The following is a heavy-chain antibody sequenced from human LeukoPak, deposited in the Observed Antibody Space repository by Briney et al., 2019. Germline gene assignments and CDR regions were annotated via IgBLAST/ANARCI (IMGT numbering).Heavy chain of an antibody. CDR2: ISGSGGST. CDR3: ARGDETVLTGYCVD. D-gene: IGHD3-9*01. Sequence: GGSLRLSCAASGFTFSSYGMSWVRQAPGKGLEWVSAISGSGGSTYYADSVKGRFTISRDNAKNSLYLQMNSLRAEDTAVYYCARGDETVLTGYCVDWGQGTLVTVSS. CDR1: GFTFSSYG. J-gene: IGHJ4*02. V-gene: IGHV3-23*01.